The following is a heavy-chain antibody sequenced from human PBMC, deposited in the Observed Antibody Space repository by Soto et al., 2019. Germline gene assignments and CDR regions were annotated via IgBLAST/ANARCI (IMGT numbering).Heavy chain of an antibody. Sequence: QVQLVQSGAEVKKPGASVKVSCKASGYTFTSYDINWVRQATGQGLEWMGWMNPNSGNTGYAQKFQGRVTMTRNTSISTAYMELSSLRCEDTAVYYCARGRMAGPAGPQAFDIWGQGTMVTVSS. D-gene: IGHD6-19*01. J-gene: IGHJ3*02. CDR3: ARGRMAGPAGPQAFDI. CDR2: MNPNSGNT. CDR1: GYTFTSYD. V-gene: IGHV1-8*01.